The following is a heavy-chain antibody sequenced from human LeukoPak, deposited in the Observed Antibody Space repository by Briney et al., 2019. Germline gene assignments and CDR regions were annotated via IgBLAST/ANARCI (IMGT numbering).Heavy chain of an antibody. CDR1: GDSINSLDL. CDR3: ARGFGRGRYNWFDP. Sequence: SGTLSLTCTVSGDSINSLDLWSWVRQPPGKGLEWIGEMYLSGTTHSNPSVKSRVTISIDKSKNQFFLNLSSVTAADTAVYYCARGFGRGRYNWFDPWGQGTLVTVSS. V-gene: IGHV4-4*02. J-gene: IGHJ5*02. CDR2: MYLSGTT. D-gene: IGHD3-10*01.